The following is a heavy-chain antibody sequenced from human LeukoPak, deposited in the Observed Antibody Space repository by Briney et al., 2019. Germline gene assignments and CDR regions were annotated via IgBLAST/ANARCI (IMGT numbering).Heavy chain of an antibody. Sequence: ASVKVSCKASGYTFTGYYMHWVRQAPGQGLEWMGWINPNSGGTNYAQKFQGRVTMTRDTSISTAYMELSSLRSEDTAVYYCARGLARTSMVTRGGVRFDYWGQGTLVTVSS. CDR1: GYTFTGYY. D-gene: IGHD5-18*01. CDR2: INPNSGGT. V-gene: IGHV1-2*02. J-gene: IGHJ4*02. CDR3: ARGLARTSMVTRGGVRFDY.